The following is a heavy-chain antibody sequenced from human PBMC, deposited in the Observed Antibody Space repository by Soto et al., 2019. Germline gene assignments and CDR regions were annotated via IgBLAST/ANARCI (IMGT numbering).Heavy chain of an antibody. CDR2: ISSSGRYT. CDR3: ARIGGELLYQFFFDY. V-gene: IGHV3-11*06. Sequence: SLRLSCAASGFTFSDYYMTWIRQAPGKGPEWVSYISSSGRYTNYADSVKGRFTISRDNARNTVFLQLNSLRAEDTAIYYCARIGGELLYQFFFDYWGLGTLVTVSS. D-gene: IGHD3-10*01. J-gene: IGHJ4*02. CDR1: GFTFSDYY.